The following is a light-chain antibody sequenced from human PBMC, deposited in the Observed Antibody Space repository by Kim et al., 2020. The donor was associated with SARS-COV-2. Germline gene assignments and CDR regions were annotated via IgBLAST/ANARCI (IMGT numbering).Light chain of an antibody. CDR3: QQYSDSPAT. V-gene: IGKV3-20*01. CDR2: GAS. J-gene: IGKJ5*01. Sequence: LSPGERATLSCRASQSVSTYLAWYQQKSGQAPSLLIYGASVRASAFPDRFSGSRSGTDFTLTISKLEPEDFAVYYCQQYSDSPATFGHGTRLEIK. CDR1: QSVSTY.